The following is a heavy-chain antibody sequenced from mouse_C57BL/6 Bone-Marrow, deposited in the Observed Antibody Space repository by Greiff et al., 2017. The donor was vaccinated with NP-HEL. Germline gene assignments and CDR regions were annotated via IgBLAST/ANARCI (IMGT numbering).Heavy chain of an antibody. J-gene: IGHJ4*01. CDR1: GFTFSSYA. CDR2: ISDGGSYT. D-gene: IGHD2-2*01. Sequence: EVQVVESGGGLVKPGGSLKLSCAASGFTFSSYAMSWVRQTPEKRLEWVATISDGGSYTYYPDNVKGRFTISRDNAKNNLYLQMSHLKSEDTAMYYCARGGGSTMVTTGAMDYWGQGTSVTVSS. CDR3: ARGGGSTMVTTGAMDY. V-gene: IGHV5-4*01.